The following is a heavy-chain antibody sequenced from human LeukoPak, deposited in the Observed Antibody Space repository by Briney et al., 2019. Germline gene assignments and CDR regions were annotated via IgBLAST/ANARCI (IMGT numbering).Heavy chain of an antibody. CDR1: GGTFSSYA. V-gene: IGHV1-69*13. J-gene: IGHJ4*02. CDR3: ATVAGTYGDFDY. D-gene: IGHD6-13*01. Sequence: SVKVSCKASGGTFSSYAVSWVRQAPGQGLEWMGGIIPIFGTANYAQKFQGRVTITADESTSTAYMELSSLRSEDTAVYYCATVAGTYGDFDYWGQGTLVTVSS. CDR2: IIPIFGTA.